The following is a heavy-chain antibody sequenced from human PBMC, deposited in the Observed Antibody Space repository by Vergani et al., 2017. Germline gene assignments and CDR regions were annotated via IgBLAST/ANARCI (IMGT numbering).Heavy chain of an antibody. D-gene: IGHD6-13*01. CDR2: INWNSDSR. CDR3: VKXIAASGIYWYFDR. J-gene: IGHJ2*01. Sequence: EVQLVESGGGLVQPGRSLRLSCAASGFTFDDYAMHWVRQAPGKGLEWVSGINWNSDSRAYAESVKGRFTISRDNAKNSLYLQMNSLRAEDTALYYCVKXIAASGIYWYFDRWGRGTLVTVSS. V-gene: IGHV3-9*01. CDR1: GFTFDDYA.